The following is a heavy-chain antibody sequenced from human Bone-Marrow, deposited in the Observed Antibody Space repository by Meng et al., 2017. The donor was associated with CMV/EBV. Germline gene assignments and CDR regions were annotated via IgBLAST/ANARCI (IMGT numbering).Heavy chain of an antibody. Sequence: AVSGGSISSSNWWSWVRQPPGKGREWIGEIYHSGSTNYNPSLKSRVTISVDKSKNQFSLKLSSVTAADTAVYYCARVGSYYEYYFDYWGQGTLVTVSS. CDR1: GGSISSSNW. J-gene: IGHJ4*02. CDR3: ARVGSYYEYYFDY. CDR2: IYHSGST. D-gene: IGHD1-26*01. V-gene: IGHV4-4*02.